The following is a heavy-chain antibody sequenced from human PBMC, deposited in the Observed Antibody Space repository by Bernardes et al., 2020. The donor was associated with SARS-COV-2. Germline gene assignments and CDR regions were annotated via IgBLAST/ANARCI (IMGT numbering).Heavy chain of an antibody. CDR3: ARDVRGGTLDY. D-gene: IGHD2-15*01. J-gene: IGHJ4*02. Sequence: SETLSLTCTVSGSSVSSGGYYWSWIRQPPGKGLEWVGFIYYNGNTNYNPSLKSRVTISVETSKNQLSLKLTSVTAADTAVYYCARDVRGGTLDYWGQGTPVTVSS. CDR1: GSSVSSGGYY. CDR2: IYYNGNT. V-gene: IGHV4-61*08.